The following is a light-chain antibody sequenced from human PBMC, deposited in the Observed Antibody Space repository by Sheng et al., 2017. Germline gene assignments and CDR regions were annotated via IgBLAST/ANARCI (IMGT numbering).Light chain of an antibody. V-gene: IGKV4-1*01. J-gene: IGKJ1*01. CDR3: QQYYTFPAT. Sequence: DIVMTQSPASLTVSLGERATLRCKSSQTVLLDSNRKNYLAWYQQRPGHRPKLLLFWASTRDSGVPDRFSATGSGTDFTLTIDNLQPEDAAIYYCQQYYTFPATFGLGTTGGSQ. CDR2: WAS. CDR1: QTVLLDSNRKNY.